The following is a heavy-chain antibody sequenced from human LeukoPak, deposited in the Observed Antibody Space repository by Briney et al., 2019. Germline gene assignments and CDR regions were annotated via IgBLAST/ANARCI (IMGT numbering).Heavy chain of an antibody. CDR1: GFTFSSYS. Sequence: GGSLRLSCAASGFTFSSYSMNWVRQAPGKGLEWVSTISSSTTYISYADSVKGRFTISRDNAKNSLYLQMNSLRAEDTAVYYCAGGRYSSVWYWGQGTLVTVSS. V-gene: IGHV3-21*01. CDR2: ISSSTTYI. J-gene: IGHJ4*02. CDR3: AGGRYSSVWY. D-gene: IGHD6-19*01.